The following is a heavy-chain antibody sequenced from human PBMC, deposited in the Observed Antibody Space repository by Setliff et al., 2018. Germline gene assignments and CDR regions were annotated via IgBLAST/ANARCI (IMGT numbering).Heavy chain of an antibody. Sequence: SVKVSCKASGGTFSSYAISWVRQAPGQGLEWMGGIIPILGIANYAQKFQGRVTITADKSTSTAYMELSSLRSEDTAVYYCAREEQQLVWFDPWGQGTLVTVSS. CDR1: GGTFSSYA. CDR3: AREEQQLVWFDP. D-gene: IGHD6-13*01. V-gene: IGHV1-69*10. CDR2: IIPILGIA. J-gene: IGHJ5*02.